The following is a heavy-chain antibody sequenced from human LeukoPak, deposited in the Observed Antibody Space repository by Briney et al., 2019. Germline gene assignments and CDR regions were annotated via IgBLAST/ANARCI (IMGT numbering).Heavy chain of an antibody. V-gene: IGHV3-53*01. D-gene: IGHD3-10*01. Sequence: GGSLRLSCAASGFTVSSNYMSWVRQAPGKGLEWVSVIYSGGRIYYADSVKGRFTISRDNSKNTLYLQMNSLRAEDTAVYYCARGGYGYYYGSGSNGWDLDYWGQGTLVTVSS. CDR2: IYSGGRI. CDR1: GFTVSSNY. J-gene: IGHJ4*02. CDR3: ARGGYGYYYGSGSNGWDLDY.